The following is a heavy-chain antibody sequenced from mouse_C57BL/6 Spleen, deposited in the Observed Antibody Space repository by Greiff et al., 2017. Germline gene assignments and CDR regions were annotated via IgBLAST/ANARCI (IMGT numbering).Heavy chain of an antibody. CDR2: IHPNSGST. V-gene: IGHV1-64*01. CDR3: ARSGSYLIDY. Sequence: VQLQQPGAELVKPGASVKLSCKASGYTFTSYRMHWVKQRPGQGLEWIGMIHPNSGSTNYNEKFKSKATLTVDKSSSTAYMQLSSLTSEDSAVYYCARSGSYLIDYWGQGTTLTVSS. D-gene: IGHD3-1*01. J-gene: IGHJ2*01. CDR1: GYTFTSYR.